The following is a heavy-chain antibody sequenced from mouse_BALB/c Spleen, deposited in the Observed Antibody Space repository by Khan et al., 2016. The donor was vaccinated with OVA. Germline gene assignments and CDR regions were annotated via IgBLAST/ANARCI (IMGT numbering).Heavy chain of an antibody. CDR2: INPSTDYT. CDR3: ANHGSSSAWFTY. V-gene: IGHV1-7*01. J-gene: IGHJ3*01. D-gene: IGHD1-1*01. Sequence: QIQLVQSGAELAKPGASVKMSCKASGYTFTSYWMHWVKQSPGQGLEWIGYINPSTDYTDYTAQFKDKATLTADKSSSTAYMQLSSLTSEDSAVYYCANHGSSSAWFTYWGQGTLVAVSA. CDR1: GYTFTSYW.